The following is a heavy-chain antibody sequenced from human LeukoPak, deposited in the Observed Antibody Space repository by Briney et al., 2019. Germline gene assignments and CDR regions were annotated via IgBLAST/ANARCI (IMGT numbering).Heavy chain of an antibody. CDR1: GYTFTSYY. CDR3: ARDRGRGGYNFNSDYFDY. D-gene: IGHD5-24*01. J-gene: IGHJ4*02. V-gene: IGHV1-46*01. CDR2: INPSGGST. Sequence: ASVKVSCKASGYTFTSYYMHWVRQAPGQGLEWMGIINPSGGSTSYAQKFQGRVTMTRDTSTSTVYMELSSLRSEDTAVYYCARDRGRGGYNFNSDYFDYWGQGTLVTVSS.